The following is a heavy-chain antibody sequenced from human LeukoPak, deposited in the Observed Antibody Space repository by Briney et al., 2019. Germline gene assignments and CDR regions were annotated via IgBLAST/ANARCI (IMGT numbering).Heavy chain of an antibody. J-gene: IGHJ4*02. CDR1: GFTFTDAW. CDR2: IKSRRCGGTT. V-gene: IGHV3-15*01. CDR3: AKEVGPPWSHYDISGSKGFDY. D-gene: IGHD3-22*01. Sequence: GGSLRLSCAASGFTFTDAWMSWVRQAPGRGLEWAGRIKSRRCGGTTDHAAPVKGRFIISRDDSKNTVFLQIDSLKIEDTAVYYCAKEVGPPWSHYDISGSKGFDYWGQGTLVTVSS.